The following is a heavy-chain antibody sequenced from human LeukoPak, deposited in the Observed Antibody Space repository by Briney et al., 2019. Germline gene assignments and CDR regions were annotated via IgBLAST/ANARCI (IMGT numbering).Heavy chain of an antibody. CDR1: GGSISNYY. V-gene: IGHV4-39*01. CDR2: IYYSGNT. Sequence: SETLFLTCTVSGGSISNYYWGWIRQPPGEGLEWIGSIYYSGNTYYNASLKSRVTISIDTSKNQFSLKLTSVTAADTAVYYCARQTGSGLFILPGGQGTLVTVSS. CDR3: ARQTGSGLFILP. J-gene: IGHJ4*02. D-gene: IGHD3/OR15-3a*01.